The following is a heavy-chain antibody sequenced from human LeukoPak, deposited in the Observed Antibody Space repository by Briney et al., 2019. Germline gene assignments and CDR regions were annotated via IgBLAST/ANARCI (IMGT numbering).Heavy chain of an antibody. CDR2: INHSGST. D-gene: IGHD6-13*01. CDR1: GGSFSGYY. Sequence: SETLSLTCAVYGGSFSGYYWSWIRQPPGKGLEWVGEINHSGSTNYNPSLKSRVTISVDTSKNQFSLKLSSVTAADTAVYYCARDSSGIAAADPYFDYWGQGTLVTVSS. J-gene: IGHJ4*02. CDR3: ARDSSGIAAADPYFDY. V-gene: IGHV4-34*01.